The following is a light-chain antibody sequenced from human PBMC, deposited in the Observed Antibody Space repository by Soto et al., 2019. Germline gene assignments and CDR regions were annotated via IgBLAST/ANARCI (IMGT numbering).Light chain of an antibody. CDR3: QQSYSTLLIT. CDR2: GAS. Sequence: EILMTQSPATLSVSPGERATLSCRASQTVTTNLAWYQQKPGQAPRLLIYGASSRATGIPARFSGGGSGTDFTLTINNLQSEDFATYYCQQSYSTLLITFGQGTRLEIK. V-gene: IGKV3-15*01. CDR1: QTVTTN. J-gene: IGKJ5*01.